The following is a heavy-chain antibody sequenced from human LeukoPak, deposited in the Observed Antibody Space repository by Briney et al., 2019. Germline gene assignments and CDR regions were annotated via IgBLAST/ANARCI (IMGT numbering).Heavy chain of an antibody. V-gene: IGHV3-30*04. CDR2: LSYDGSYE. CDR3: ASGAITIFGVVTH. Sequence: GGSLRLSCAASGFTFSSYAMHWVRQAPDKGLEWVALLSYDGSYEYYADSVKGRFTISRDNSKNTLYLQMNSLRTEDSAVYYCASGAITIFGVVTHWGQGTLVTVSS. CDR1: GFTFSSYA. D-gene: IGHD3-3*01. J-gene: IGHJ4*02.